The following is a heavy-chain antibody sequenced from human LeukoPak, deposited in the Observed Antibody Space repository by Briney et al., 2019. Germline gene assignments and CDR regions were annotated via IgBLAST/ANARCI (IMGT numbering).Heavy chain of an antibody. CDR1: GFTFSNYR. V-gene: IGHV3-7*01. CDR2: IEQDGTEK. J-gene: IGHJ4*02. D-gene: IGHD6-13*01. CDR3: ARDRYSSMWSVFEY. Sequence: GGSLRLSCAASGFTFSNYRMSWVRQAPGKGLEWVANIEQDGTEKYYVDSVKGRFTISRDNSRNTLSLQVSSLRAEDTAVYYCARDRYSSMWSVFEYWGQGALVTVSS.